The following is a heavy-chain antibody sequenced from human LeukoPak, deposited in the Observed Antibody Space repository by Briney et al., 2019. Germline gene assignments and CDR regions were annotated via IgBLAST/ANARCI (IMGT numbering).Heavy chain of an antibody. Sequence: PGRSLRLSCAASGFTFSIYGMHWARQAPGKGLEWVAIIWYDGSKKYYADSVKGRFTISRDDSKNTLYLQMNSLRAEDTAVYYCARDFDTFGGVMNNWFDPWGQGTLVIVSS. CDR1: GFTFSIYG. CDR2: IWYDGSKK. V-gene: IGHV3-33*01. D-gene: IGHD3-16*01. CDR3: ARDFDTFGGVMNNWFDP. J-gene: IGHJ5*02.